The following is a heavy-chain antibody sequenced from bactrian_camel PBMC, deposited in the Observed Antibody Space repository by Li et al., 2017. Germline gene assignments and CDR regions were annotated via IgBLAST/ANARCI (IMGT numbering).Heavy chain of an antibody. V-gene: IGHV3S10*01. CDR1: GFTFSHHA. CDR2: IYDDDA. Sequence: QLVESGGGLVQPGGSLRLSCAASGFTFSHHAMSWVRQAPGKGLEWVSGIYDDDAHYTDSVKGRFIISRDNGKNTGYLQMGSLKSGDTAVYYCGRSAYYGMGYWGKGTQVTVS. J-gene: IGHJ7*01.